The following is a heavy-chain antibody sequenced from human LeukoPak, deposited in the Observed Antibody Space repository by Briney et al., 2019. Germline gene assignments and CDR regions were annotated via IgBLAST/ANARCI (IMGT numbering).Heavy chain of an antibody. Sequence: GGSLRLSCAASGFTFDDYAMHWVRQAPGKGLEWVSGISWNSGSIGYADSVKGRFTISRDNAKNSLYLQMNSLRAEDMALYYCAKDKGPVLSIAARPRWYFDLWGRGTLVTVSS. CDR3: AKDKGPVLSIAARPRWYFDL. CDR2: ISWNSGSI. V-gene: IGHV3-9*03. CDR1: GFTFDDYA. J-gene: IGHJ2*01. D-gene: IGHD6-6*01.